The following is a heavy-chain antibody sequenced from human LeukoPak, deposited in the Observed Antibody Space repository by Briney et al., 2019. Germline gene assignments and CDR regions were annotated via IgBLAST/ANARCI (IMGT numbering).Heavy chain of an antibody. CDR3: AGKNIVVTASLHYRLDP. CDR1: GFTFTDYP. D-gene: IGHD2-21*01. CDR2: IRTTAEGANFA. Sequence: GGSLRLSCATSGFTFTDYPMNWVRQAPGKGLEWVSNIRTTAEGANFAYYADSVKGRVTISRDDAKNTLYLQMNSLRAEDTAVYYCAGKNIVVTASLHYRLDPWGQGTLVTVSS. J-gene: IGHJ5*02. V-gene: IGHV3-48*01.